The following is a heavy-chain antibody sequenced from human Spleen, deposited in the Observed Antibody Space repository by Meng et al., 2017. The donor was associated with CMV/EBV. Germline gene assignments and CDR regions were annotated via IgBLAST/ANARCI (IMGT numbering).Heavy chain of an antibody. CDR1: GGSISSYY. Sequence: QVPLQESGPGLVKPSETLSTTCTVSGGSISSYYWSWIRQPAGKGLEWIGRIYTSGSTNYNPSLKSRVTMSVDTSKNQFSLKLSSVTAADTAVYYCARSPYDSSGYYSYGLDYWGQGTLVTVSS. V-gene: IGHV4-4*07. CDR2: IYTSGST. D-gene: IGHD3-22*01. J-gene: IGHJ4*02. CDR3: ARSPYDSSGYYSYGLDY.